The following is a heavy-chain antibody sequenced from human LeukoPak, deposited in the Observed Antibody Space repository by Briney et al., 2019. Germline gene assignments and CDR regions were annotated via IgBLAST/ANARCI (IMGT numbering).Heavy chain of an antibody. D-gene: IGHD2-2*01. CDR3: ARDRPYCSSTSCYGVDP. J-gene: IGHJ5*02. CDR2: IYYSGST. CDR1: GGSISSGGYS. Sequence: SETLSLTCAVSGGSISSGGYSWSWIRQPPGKGLEWIGYIYYSGSTYYNPSLKSRVTISVDTSKNQFSLKLSSVTAADTAVYDCARDRPYCSSTSCYGVDPWGQGTLVTVSS. V-gene: IGHV4-30-4*07.